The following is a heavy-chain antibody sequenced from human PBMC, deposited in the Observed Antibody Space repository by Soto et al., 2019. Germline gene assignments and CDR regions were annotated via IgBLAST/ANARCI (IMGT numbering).Heavy chain of an antibody. CDR1: GYTFTSYD. V-gene: IGHV1-8*01. CDR2: MNPNSGNT. CDR3: ARGLLQPHQGVYYYYYGMDV. J-gene: IGHJ6*02. Sequence: ASVKVSCKASGYTFTSYDINWVRQATGQGLEWMGWMNPNSGNTGYAQKFQGRVTMTRNTSISTAYMELSSLRSEDTAVYYCARGLLQPHQGVYYYYYGMDVWGQGTTVTVYS. D-gene: IGHD2-15*01.